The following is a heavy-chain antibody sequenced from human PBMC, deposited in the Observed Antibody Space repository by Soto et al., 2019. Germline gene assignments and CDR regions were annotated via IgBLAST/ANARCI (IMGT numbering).Heavy chain of an antibody. J-gene: IGHJ4*02. Sequence: PXXSLRLSFAASGFTLSSYAMHWVLQAPGKGLEWVAIISYDGSNKYYADSVQGRFTISRDNSKNTLYLQMNSMRAEDTAVYYCARVETLSAGVHYWGQGTLVTVSS. D-gene: IGHD6-13*01. V-gene: IGHV3-30-3*01. CDR3: ARVETLSAGVHY. CDR1: GFTLSSYA. CDR2: ISYDGSNK.